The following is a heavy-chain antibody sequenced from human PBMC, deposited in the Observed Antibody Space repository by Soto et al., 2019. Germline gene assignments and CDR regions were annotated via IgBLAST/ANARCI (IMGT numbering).Heavy chain of an antibody. CDR2: IYYSGST. J-gene: IGHJ6*02. V-gene: IGHV4-39*01. CDR1: GGSTSSSSYY. D-gene: IGHD2-2*01. CDR3: ARLFLAQAAMGGVDV. Sequence: SETLSLTCTVSGGSTSSSSYYWGWIRQSPGKGLEWIGSIYYSGSTYYNPSLKSRVTISVDTSKDQFSLKLTSVTAADTAVYYWARLFLAQAAMGGVDVGGQGPTATVPS.